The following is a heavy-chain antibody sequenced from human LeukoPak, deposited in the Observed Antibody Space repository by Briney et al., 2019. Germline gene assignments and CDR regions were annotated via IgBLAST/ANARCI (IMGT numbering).Heavy chain of an antibody. D-gene: IGHD4-23*01. CDR3: ARGSRGYGGKKGRFDY. V-gene: IGHV4-34*01. Sequence: SETLSLTCAVYGGSFSGYYWSWIRQPPGKGLERIGEINHSGSTNYNPSLKSRVTISVDTSKNQFSLKLSSVTAADTAVYYCARGSRGYGGKKGRFDYWGQGTLVTVSS. CDR1: GGSFSGYY. CDR2: INHSGST. J-gene: IGHJ4*02.